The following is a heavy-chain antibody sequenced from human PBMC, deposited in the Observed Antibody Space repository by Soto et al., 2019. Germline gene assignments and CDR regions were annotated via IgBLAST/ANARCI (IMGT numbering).Heavy chain of an antibody. CDR2: IWYDGSNK. CDR3: ASVRKCQQLGHYYYGMDV. J-gene: IGHJ6*02. D-gene: IGHD6-13*01. Sequence: QVQLVESGGGVVQPGRSLRLSCAASGFTFSSYGMHWVRQAPGKGLEWVAVIWYDGSNKYYADSVKGRFTISRDNSKNTLYLQMHSLRAEDTAVYDCASVRKCQQLGHYYYGMDVWGQGTTVTVSS. V-gene: IGHV3-33*01. CDR1: GFTFSSYG.